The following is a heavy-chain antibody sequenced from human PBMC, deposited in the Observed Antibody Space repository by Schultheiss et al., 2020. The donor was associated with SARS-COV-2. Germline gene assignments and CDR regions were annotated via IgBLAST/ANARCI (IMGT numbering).Heavy chain of an antibody. Sequence: GGSLRLSCAASGFTFSDYSMTWIRQAPGKGLEWVANIKQDGSEKYYVDSVKGRFTVARDNAKNSLYLQMNSLRAEDTALYFCAKGFYYGSGSFYNPYFDYWGQGTLVTVSS. CDR2: IKQDGSEK. CDR3: AKGFYYGSGSFYNPYFDY. CDR1: GFTFSDYS. D-gene: IGHD3-10*01. V-gene: IGHV3-7*03. J-gene: IGHJ4*02.